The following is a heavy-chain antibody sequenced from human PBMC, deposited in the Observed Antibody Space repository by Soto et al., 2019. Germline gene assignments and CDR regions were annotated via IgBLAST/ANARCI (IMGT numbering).Heavy chain of an antibody. J-gene: IGHJ3*02. D-gene: IGHD3-22*01. V-gene: IGHV1-69*01. CDR3: ARDCTEYYYDSSGGFPDAFDI. CDR2: IIPIFGTA. Sequence: QVQLVQSGAEVQKPGSSVKVSCKASGGTFSSYAISWVRQAPGQGLEWMGGIIPIFGTANYAQKFQGRVTITADESTSTAYMELSSLRSEDTAVYYCARDCTEYYYDSSGGFPDAFDIWGQGTMVTVSS. CDR1: GGTFSSYA.